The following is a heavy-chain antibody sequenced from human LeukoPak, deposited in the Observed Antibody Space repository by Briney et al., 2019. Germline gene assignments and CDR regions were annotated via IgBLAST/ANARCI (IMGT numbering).Heavy chain of an antibody. CDR1: GGTFSSYA. CDR3: ARDRPILLWFGEPSCGYPTDAFDI. V-gene: IGHV1-18*01. J-gene: IGHJ3*02. D-gene: IGHD3-10*01. Sequence: ASVKVSCKASGGTFSSYAISWVRQAPGQGLEWMGWISAYNGNTNYAQKLQGRVTMTTDTSTSTAYIELRSLRSDDTAVYYCARDRPILLWFGEPSCGYPTDAFDIWGQGTMVTVSS. CDR2: ISAYNGNT.